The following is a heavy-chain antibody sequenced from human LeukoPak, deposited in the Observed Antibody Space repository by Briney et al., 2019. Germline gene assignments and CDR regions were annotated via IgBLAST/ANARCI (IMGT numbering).Heavy chain of an antibody. V-gene: IGHV3-21*04. CDR2: ISSSSSYI. Sequence: GGSLRLSCAASGFTFSSYSMNWVRQAPGKGLEWVSSISSSSSYIYYADSVKGRFTISRDNSKNTLYLQMNSLRAEDTAVYYCACGDVPGLAEAGNFDYWGQGTLVTVSS. CDR3: ACGDVPGLAEAGNFDY. J-gene: IGHJ4*02. CDR1: GFTFSSYS. D-gene: IGHD6-13*01.